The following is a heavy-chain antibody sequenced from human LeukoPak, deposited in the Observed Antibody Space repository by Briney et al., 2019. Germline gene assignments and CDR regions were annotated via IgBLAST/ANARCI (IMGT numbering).Heavy chain of an antibody. Sequence: PGGSLRLSCAASGFTFSSYWMHWVRQAPGKGPVWVSRINNDGSGTTYADSVKGRFTISRDDAKNTLYLQMNSLRVEDTAVYYCARDGVLFGESVYYFDYWGQGALVTVSS. V-gene: IGHV3-74*01. CDR1: GFTFSSYW. D-gene: IGHD3-10*02. CDR3: ARDGVLFGESVYYFDY. CDR2: INNDGSGT. J-gene: IGHJ4*02.